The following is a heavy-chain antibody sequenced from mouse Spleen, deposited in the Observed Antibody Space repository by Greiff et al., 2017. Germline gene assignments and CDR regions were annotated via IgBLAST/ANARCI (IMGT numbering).Heavy chain of an antibody. CDR1: GYTFTSYW. V-gene: IGHV1-7*01. CDR3: ARENCYSLDRYAMDY. Sequence: QVQLQQSGAELAKPGASVKLSCKASGYTFTSYWMHWVKQRPGQGLEWIGYINPSSGYTKYNQKFKDKATLTADKSSSTAYLQLSSLTYEDSAVSSCARENCYSLDRYAMDYWGQGTSVPVSS. D-gene: IGHD2-12*01. CDR2: INPSSGYT. J-gene: IGHJ4*01.